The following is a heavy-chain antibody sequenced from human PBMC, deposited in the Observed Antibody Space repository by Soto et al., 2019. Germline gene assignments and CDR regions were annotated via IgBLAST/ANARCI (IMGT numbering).Heavy chain of an antibody. CDR1: GFTFSSYG. Sequence: GGSLRLSCAASGFTFSSYGMHWVRQAPGKGLEWVAVISSSRSNKYYADSVKGRFTISRDNAKNTLYLQMNSLRAEDTAVYYCARDSGRHYYGSGSSKDFDYWGQGTLVTVSS. CDR2: ISSSRSNK. V-gene: IGHV3-21*01. D-gene: IGHD3-10*01. CDR3: ARDSGRHYYGSGSSKDFDY. J-gene: IGHJ4*02.